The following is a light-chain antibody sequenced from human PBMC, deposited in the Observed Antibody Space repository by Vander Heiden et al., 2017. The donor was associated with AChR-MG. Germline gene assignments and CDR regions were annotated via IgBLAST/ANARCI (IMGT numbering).Light chain of an antibody. CDR2: GAS. CDR3: QQYGSSLRGT. Sequence: EIVLPPSPGTLSLSPGERATLSCRASQSVSSSYLAWYQQKPGQAPRLLIYGASSRATGIPDRFSGSGSRTDFTLTISRLEPEDFAVYYCQQYGSSLRGTFGQGTKVEIK. CDR1: QSVSSSY. V-gene: IGKV3-20*01. J-gene: IGKJ1*01.